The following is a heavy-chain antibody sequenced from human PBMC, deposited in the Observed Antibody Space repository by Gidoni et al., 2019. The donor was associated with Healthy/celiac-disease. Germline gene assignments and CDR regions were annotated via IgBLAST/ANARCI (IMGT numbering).Heavy chain of an antibody. D-gene: IGHD3-9*01. V-gene: IGHV3-30*18. CDR2: ISYDGSNK. CDR1: GFTFSSYG. Sequence: QVQLVESGGGVVQPGRSLRLSCAASGFTFSSYGMHWVRQAPGKGLEWVAVISYDGSNKYYADSVKGRFTISRDNSKNTLYLQMNSLRAEDTAVYYCAKDGYDILTGYYTSYYYYYMDVWGKGTTVTVSS. J-gene: IGHJ6*03. CDR3: AKDGYDILTGYYTSYYYYYMDV.